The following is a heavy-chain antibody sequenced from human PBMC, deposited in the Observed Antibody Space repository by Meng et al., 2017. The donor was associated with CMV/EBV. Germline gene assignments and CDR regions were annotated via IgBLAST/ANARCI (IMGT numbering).Heavy chain of an antibody. J-gene: IGHJ5*02. CDR2: ISSSGSTI. V-gene: IGHV3-48*03. CDR3: ARAHDPRGDYDFWSGLPHLNWFDP. CDR1: GFTFSSYE. D-gene: IGHD3-3*01. Sequence: GESLRISCAASGFTFSSYEMNWVRQAPGKGLEWVSYISSSGSTIYYADSVKGRFTISRDNAKNSLYLQMNSLRAEGTAVYYCARAHDPRGDYDFWSGLPHLNWFDPWGQGTLVTVSS.